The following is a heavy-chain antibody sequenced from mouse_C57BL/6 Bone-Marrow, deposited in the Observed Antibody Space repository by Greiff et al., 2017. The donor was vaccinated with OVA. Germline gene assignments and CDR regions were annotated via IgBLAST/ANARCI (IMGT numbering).Heavy chain of an antibody. CDR1: GYTFTDYN. V-gene: IGHV1-18*01. Sequence: EVQLVESGPELVKPGASVKIPCKASGYTFTDYNMDWVKQSHGKSLEWIGDINPNNGGTIYNQKFKGKATLTVDKSSSTVYMELRSLTSEDTAVYYCARRGLLRGYFDVWGTGTTVTVSS. CDR2: INPNNGGT. J-gene: IGHJ1*03. D-gene: IGHD2-3*01. CDR3: ARRGLLRGYFDV.